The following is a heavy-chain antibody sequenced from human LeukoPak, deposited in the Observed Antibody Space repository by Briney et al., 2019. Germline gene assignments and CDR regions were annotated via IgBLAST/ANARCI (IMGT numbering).Heavy chain of an antibody. CDR1: GGSISIYY. V-gene: IGHV4-59*01. CDR3: TRDRELGF. CDR2: IYNSGST. J-gene: IGHJ4*02. D-gene: IGHD1-26*01. Sequence: LGTLSLTCTVSGGSISIYYWKWVRQPPGKGLEWIGSIYNSGSTTYNPSLKSRVTISGDTSKNQFSLKLSSVTAADTAVYYCTRDRELGFWGQGTLVTVSS.